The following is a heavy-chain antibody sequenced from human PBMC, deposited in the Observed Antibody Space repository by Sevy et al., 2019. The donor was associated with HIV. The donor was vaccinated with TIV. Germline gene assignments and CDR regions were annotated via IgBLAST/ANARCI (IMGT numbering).Heavy chain of an antibody. J-gene: IGHJ4*02. D-gene: IGHD1-1*01. V-gene: IGHV3-11*06. Sequence: AGSLRLSCAVSGFSFSDYYMSWIRQAPGKALEWVSDISSRSTYIKYADSVKGRFTISRDNAKNSLSLQMNSLRADDTAVYYCARERNTYGQGYFDYWGQGTLVTVSS. CDR3: ARERNTYGQGYFDY. CDR1: GFSFSDYY. CDR2: ISSRSTYI.